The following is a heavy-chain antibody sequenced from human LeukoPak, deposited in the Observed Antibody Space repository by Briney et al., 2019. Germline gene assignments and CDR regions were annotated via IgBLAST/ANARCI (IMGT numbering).Heavy chain of an antibody. D-gene: IGHD5-18*01. CDR3: VSPRGFSYGYFDY. Sequence: SETLSLTCTVSGGSISSSSAYWGWIRQPPGKGLEWIGSIYYSKNTYYNPSLKSRVTISADTSKNQFSLTLGSVSATDTAVYYCVSPRGFSYGYFDYCGQGTLVTVSS. CDR2: IYYSKNT. CDR1: GGSISSSSAY. J-gene: IGHJ4*02. V-gene: IGHV4-39*01.